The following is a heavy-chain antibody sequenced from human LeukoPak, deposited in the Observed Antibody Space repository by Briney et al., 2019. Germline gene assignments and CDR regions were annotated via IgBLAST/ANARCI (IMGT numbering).Heavy chain of an antibody. Sequence: GGSLRLSCAASGFTFSSYAMSWVRQAPGKGLVWVSRINSDERSTSYADSVKGRFTISRDNAKNTLYLQMSSLRADDTAVYYCARDRGVDYWGQGTLVTVSS. CDR1: GFTFSSYA. D-gene: IGHD1-26*01. CDR3: ARDRGVDY. CDR2: INSDERST. V-gene: IGHV3-74*01. J-gene: IGHJ4*02.